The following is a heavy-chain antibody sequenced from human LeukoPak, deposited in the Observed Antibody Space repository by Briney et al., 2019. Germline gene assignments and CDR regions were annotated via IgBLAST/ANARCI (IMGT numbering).Heavy chain of an antibody. CDR3: AKAGVGATVVTPFYYYYGMDV. V-gene: IGHV3-30*18. D-gene: IGHD4-23*01. Sequence: GGSLRLSCAVSGITLSNYGMSWVRQAPGKGLEWVAVISYDGSNKYYADSVKGRFTISRDNFKNTLYLQMNSLRAEDTAVYYCAKAGVGATVVTPFYYYYGMDVWGQGTTVTVSS. CDR1: GITLSNYG. CDR2: ISYDGSNK. J-gene: IGHJ6*02.